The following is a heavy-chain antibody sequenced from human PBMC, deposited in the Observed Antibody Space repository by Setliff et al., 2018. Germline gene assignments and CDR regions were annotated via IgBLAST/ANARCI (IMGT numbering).Heavy chain of an antibody. D-gene: IGHD6-19*01. CDR2: IIPILGIA. CDR3: ATTRSSGWYEYEYYFDY. Sequence: SVKVSCKASGGTFSSYAISWVRQAPGQGLEWMGGIIPILGIANYAQKFQGRVTITADESTSTAYMELSSLRSDDTAVYYCATTRSSGWYEYEYYFDYWGQGTLVTVSS. CDR1: GGTFSSYA. V-gene: IGHV1-69*10. J-gene: IGHJ4*02.